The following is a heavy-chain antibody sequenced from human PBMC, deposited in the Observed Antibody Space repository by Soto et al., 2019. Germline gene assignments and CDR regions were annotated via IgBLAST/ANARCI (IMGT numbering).Heavy chain of an antibody. Sequence: GGSLRLSCAASGFSFSTYGMNWVRQAPGKGLEWVSGISGDGSGTYYADSVQGRLTISRDNSKNALYLQMNSLRAEDTAVYYCAKIHPLDSSTFYWGQGTLVTVSS. D-gene: IGHD6-13*01. J-gene: IGHJ4*02. CDR2: ISGDGSGT. V-gene: IGHV3-23*01. CDR1: GFSFSTYG. CDR3: AKIHPLDSSTFY.